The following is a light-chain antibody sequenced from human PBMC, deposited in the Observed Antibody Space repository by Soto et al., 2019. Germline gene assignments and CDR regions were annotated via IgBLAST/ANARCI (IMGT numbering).Light chain of an antibody. CDR1: QGISSY. CDR2: AAT. Sequence: RSXSVGDRXSNXCXASQGISSYLAWYQQIPGKAPKLLIYAATTLESGVPSRFSGSEYGTSFTLTIRTLQPGDSAPYYCEQLGTSPYTFGRGT. CDR3: EQLGTSPYT. J-gene: IGKJ2*01. V-gene: IGKV1-9*01.